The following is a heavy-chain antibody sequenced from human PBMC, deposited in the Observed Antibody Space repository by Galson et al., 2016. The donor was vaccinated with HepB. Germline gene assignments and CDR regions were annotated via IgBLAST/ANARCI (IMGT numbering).Heavy chain of an antibody. J-gene: IGHJ3*02. CDR1: GFTFDDYA. V-gene: IGHV3-9*01. CDR3: ARPGYCSGSSCYVPFDI. CDR2: TSWNSGST. D-gene: IGHD2-15*01. Sequence: SLRLSCQASGFTFDDYAMHWVRHAPGQGLEWVSGTSWNSGSTGYADSAKGRFTISRDNDKNSLHLQMNILRAEDTALYYCARPGYCSGSSCYVPFDIWGQGTMATVSS.